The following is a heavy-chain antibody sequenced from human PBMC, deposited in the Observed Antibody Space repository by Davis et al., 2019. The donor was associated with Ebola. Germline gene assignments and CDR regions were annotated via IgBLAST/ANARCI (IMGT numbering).Heavy chain of an antibody. J-gene: IGHJ4*02. Sequence: SETLSLTCTVSGCSISSSSYYCGWIRQPPGTGLEWLGSIYYSGSTYYNPSLKSRVTISVDTSKNQFSLKLSSVTAADTAVYYCACPGELSLTFDYWGQGTLVTVSS. CDR3: ACPGELSLTFDY. CDR2: IYYSGST. D-gene: IGHD3-16*02. V-gene: IGHV4-39*01. CDR1: GCSISSSSYY.